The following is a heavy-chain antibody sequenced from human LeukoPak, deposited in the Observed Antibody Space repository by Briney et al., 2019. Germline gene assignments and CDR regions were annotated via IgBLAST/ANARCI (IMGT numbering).Heavy chain of an antibody. Sequence: SETLSLTCTVSGYSISSGYYWGWIRQPPGKGLQWIGSIYHSGSTYYNPSLKSRVTISVDKSKNQFSLKLSSVTAADTAVYYCARVRWLQFSAFDIWGQGTMVTVSS. CDR2: IYHSGST. D-gene: IGHD5-24*01. J-gene: IGHJ3*02. CDR3: ARVRWLQFSAFDI. CDR1: GYSISSGYY. V-gene: IGHV4-38-2*02.